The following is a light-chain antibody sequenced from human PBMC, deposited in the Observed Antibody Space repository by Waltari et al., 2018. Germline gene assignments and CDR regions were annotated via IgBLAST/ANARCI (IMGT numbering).Light chain of an antibody. CDR2: GTS. Sequence: EIVLTQSPGTLSLSPGERATLSCRASRRVRNTYLAWYQQKPGQAPRLLIYGTSTRATGIPARFSGSGSGTDFTLTISSLEAEDFAVYYCQHRDHWPPDATFGPGTKVDI. CDR3: QHRDHWPPDAT. CDR1: RRVRNTY. J-gene: IGKJ3*01. V-gene: IGKV3D-20*02.